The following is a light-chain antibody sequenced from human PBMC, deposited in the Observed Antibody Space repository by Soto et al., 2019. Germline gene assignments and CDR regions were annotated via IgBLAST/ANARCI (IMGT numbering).Light chain of an antibody. J-gene: IGKJ1*01. V-gene: IGKV1-39*01. CDR1: QDISSY. CDR3: QQSYSIYPT. Sequence: IRMTQTPSSLSASVGDRVTITCRAGQDISSYLNWYQQKEGTAPKLLIYAASSLQSGVPSRFSGSGSGTHFTLTITSLQPEDFTTYYCQQSYSIYPTFGQGTKVDIK. CDR2: AAS.